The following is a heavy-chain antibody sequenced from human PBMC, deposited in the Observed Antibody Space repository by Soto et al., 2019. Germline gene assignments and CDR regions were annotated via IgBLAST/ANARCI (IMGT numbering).Heavy chain of an antibody. CDR2: ISAYNGNT. D-gene: IGHD2-15*01. J-gene: IGHJ2*01. Sequence: QVQLVQSGAEVKKPGASVKVSCKASGYTFTSYGISWVRQAPGQGLEWMGWISAYNGNTNYVQKLQGRVTMTTDTSTSTAYMELRSLRSDDTAVYYCASRRDTCSGGSCYWYFDLWGRGTLVTVSS. CDR3: ASRRDTCSGGSCYWYFDL. V-gene: IGHV1-18*01. CDR1: GYTFTSYG.